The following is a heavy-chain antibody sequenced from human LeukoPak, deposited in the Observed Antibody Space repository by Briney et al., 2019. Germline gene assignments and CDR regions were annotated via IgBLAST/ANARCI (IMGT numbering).Heavy chain of an antibody. J-gene: IGHJ5*02. CDR1: GFTFNNYA. CDR3: AKDPTSVGGRHDWLLDS. D-gene: IGHD3-9*01. Sequence: GGSLRLSCAASGFTFNNYAMSWVRQAPGKGLEWVSTIGFGGDSAYYADSVKGRFTISRDNSKNTLYLQMNYLRAEDTAVYYCAKDPTSVGGRHDWLLDSWGQGTLVTVSS. V-gene: IGHV3-23*01. CDR2: IGFGGDSA.